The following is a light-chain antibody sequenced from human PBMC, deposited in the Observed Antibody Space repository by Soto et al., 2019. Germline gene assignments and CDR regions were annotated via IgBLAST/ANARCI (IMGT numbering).Light chain of an antibody. CDR2: EVS. CDR1: SSDVGAYNF. Sequence: QSALTQPASVSGSPGQSITISCTGTSSDVGAYNFVSWYQQHPGKAPKLIIYEVSHRPSGVSNRFSGSKSDSTASLTISGLQADDEAHYYCCSYASTSTYVFGPGTKLTVL. CDR3: CSYASTSTYV. V-gene: IGLV2-14*01. J-gene: IGLJ1*01.